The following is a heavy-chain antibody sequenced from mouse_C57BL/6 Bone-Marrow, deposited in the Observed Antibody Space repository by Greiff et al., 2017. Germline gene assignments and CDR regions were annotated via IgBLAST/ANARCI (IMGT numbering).Heavy chain of an antibody. CDR2: ISGGGGNT. Sequence: EVKLMESGGGLVKPGGSLKLSCAASGFTFSSYTMSWVRQTPEKRLQWVAAISGGGGNTYYPDSVKGRFTISRDNDKNLLYLKMSSLRAEDKALYYCSKQVTTVLATKYFDVWGTGTTVTVSS. J-gene: IGHJ1*03. CDR1: GFTFSSYT. V-gene: IGHV5-9*01. CDR3: SKQVTTVLATKYFDV. D-gene: IGHD1-1*01.